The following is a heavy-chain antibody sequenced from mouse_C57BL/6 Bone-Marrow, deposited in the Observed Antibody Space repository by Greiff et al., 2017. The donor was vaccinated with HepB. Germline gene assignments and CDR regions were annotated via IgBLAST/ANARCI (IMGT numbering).Heavy chain of an antibody. CDR1: GFTFSSYA. J-gene: IGHJ1*03. CDR3: TRGGYYGSSYWYFDV. Sequence: EVQLVESGEGLVKPGGSLKLSCAASGFTFSSYAMSWVRQTPEKRLEWVAYISSGGDYIYYADTVKGRFTISRDNARNTLYLQMSSLKSEDTAMYYCTRGGYYGSSYWYFDVWGTGTTVTVSS. CDR2: ISSGGDYI. V-gene: IGHV5-9-1*02. D-gene: IGHD1-1*01.